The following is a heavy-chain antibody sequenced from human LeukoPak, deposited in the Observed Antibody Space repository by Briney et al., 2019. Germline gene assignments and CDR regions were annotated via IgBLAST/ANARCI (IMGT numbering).Heavy chain of an antibody. D-gene: IGHD2-15*01. Sequence: PSQTLSLTCTVSGGSISSSSYYWGWIRQPPGKGLEWIGSIYYSGSTYYNPSLKSRVTISVDTSKNQFSLKLSSVTAADTAVYYCARHEGEGYCSGGSCYLHPYYFDYWGQGTLVTVSS. CDR3: ARHEGEGYCSGGSCYLHPYYFDY. J-gene: IGHJ4*02. V-gene: IGHV4-39*01. CDR2: IYYSGST. CDR1: GGSISSSSYY.